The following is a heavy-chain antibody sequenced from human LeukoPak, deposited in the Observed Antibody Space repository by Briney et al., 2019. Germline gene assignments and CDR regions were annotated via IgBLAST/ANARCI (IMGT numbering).Heavy chain of an antibody. Sequence: GGSLRPSCAASGFTYSTYAMTWVRQAPGKGLEWVSSISATGSSTYYADSVKGRFTISRDNSKSTLYLQMSSLRAEDTAVYYCAKVAYDFVWGTYRPPFDYWGQGTLVTVSS. J-gene: IGHJ4*02. V-gene: IGHV3-23*01. D-gene: IGHD3-16*02. CDR3: AKVAYDFVWGTYRPPFDY. CDR1: GFTYSTYA. CDR2: ISATGSST.